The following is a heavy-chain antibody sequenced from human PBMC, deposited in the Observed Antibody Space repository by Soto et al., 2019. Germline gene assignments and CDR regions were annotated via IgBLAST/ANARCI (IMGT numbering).Heavy chain of an antibody. CDR3: ARDLSGTGLDI. CDR1: GDSIGRFY. D-gene: IGHD1-26*01. Sequence: QVQLHESGPGLVKPSETLSLTCHVSGDSIGRFYWSWIRQSDGKGLEWIGRVYSTGGVTYNPALKGRVTISLDRSDNHVSLEMNSVTAADTAVYFCARDLSGTGLDIWGRGTRVSVSS. V-gene: IGHV4-4*07. J-gene: IGHJ6*02. CDR2: VYSTGGV.